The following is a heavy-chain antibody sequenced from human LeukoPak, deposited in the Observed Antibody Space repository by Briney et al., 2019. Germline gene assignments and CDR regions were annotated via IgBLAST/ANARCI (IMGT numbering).Heavy chain of an antibody. CDR3: ARSGVTALSWVDP. CDR1: GGSLSSYY. D-gene: IGHD2-21*02. J-gene: IGHJ5*02. Sequence: SETLSLTCTVSGGSLSSYYRSWIRQPPRQGLEWIGYISYSGSTNYNPSLKSRITISVDTSKNQFSLKLSSVTAADTAVYYCARSGVTALSWVDPWGQGTLVTVSS. CDR2: ISYSGST. V-gene: IGHV4-59*08.